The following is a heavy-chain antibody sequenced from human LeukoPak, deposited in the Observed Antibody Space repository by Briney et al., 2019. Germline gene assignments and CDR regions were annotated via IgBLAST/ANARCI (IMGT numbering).Heavy chain of an antibody. J-gene: IGHJ6*03. CDR2: IIPIFGTA. CDR1: GGTFSSYA. D-gene: IGHD6-13*01. Sequence: ASVKVSCKASGGTFSSYAISWVRQAPGQGLEWMGGIIPIFGTANYAQKFQGRVTITADESTSTAYMELSSLRSEDTAVYYCARGYSSSWFSGGHYYMDVWGKGTTVTGSS. CDR3: ARGYSSSWFSGGHYYMDV. V-gene: IGHV1-69*13.